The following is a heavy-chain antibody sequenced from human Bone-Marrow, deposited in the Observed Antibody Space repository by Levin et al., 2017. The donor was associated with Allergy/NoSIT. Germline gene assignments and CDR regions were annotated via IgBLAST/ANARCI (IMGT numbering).Heavy chain of an antibody. Sequence: PSETLSLTCAISGDNVSSNSAAWNWIRQSPSRGLEWLGRTYYRSDWYNDYAVSVKSRISINADTSKNQFSLHLNSVTPEDPAVYYCAREGDCAYFDDPWRQGTLVTVSS. CDR3: AREGDCAYFDDP. J-gene: IGHJ5*02. V-gene: IGHV6-1*01. D-gene: IGHD3-9*01. CDR2: TYYRSDWYN. CDR1: GDNVSSNSAA.